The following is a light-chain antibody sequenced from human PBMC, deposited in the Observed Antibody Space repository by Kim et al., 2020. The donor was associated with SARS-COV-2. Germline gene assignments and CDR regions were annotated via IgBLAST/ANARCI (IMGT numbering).Light chain of an antibody. CDR3: NSRDSSGNRWV. CDR2: GKN. Sequence: SSELTQDPAVSVALGQTVRITCQGDSLRSYYASWYQQKPVQAPVLVIYGKNNRPSGIPDRFSGSSSGNTASLTITGAQAEDEADYYCNSRDSSGNRWVFGGGPQLTVL. CDR1: SLRSYY. J-gene: IGLJ3*02. V-gene: IGLV3-19*01.